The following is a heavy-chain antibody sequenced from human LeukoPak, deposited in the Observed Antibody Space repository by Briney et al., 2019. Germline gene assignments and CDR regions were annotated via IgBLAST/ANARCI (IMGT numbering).Heavy chain of an antibody. J-gene: IGHJ4*02. CDR3: ARYVPVRTGTSRASFDY. D-gene: IGHD1-1*01. CDR1: GGSFSDYD. Sequence: SETLSLACAVYGGSFSDYDWSWIRQPPGKGLEWIGEINQSGSTNCDPSLKSRVSMSIDTSKSQFSLNLRSVTAADTAVYYCARYVPVRTGTSRASFDYWGQGTLVTVSS. CDR2: INQSGST. V-gene: IGHV4-34*01.